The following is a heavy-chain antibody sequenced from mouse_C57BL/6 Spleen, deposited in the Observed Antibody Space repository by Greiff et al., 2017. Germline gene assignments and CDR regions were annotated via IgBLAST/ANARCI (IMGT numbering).Heavy chain of an antibody. Sequence: QVQLQQSGAELVRPGTSVKLSCKASGYAFTNYWIEWVKQRPGQGLEWIGEINPGSGGTNYNEKFKGKATLTADKSSSTAYMPLSRLTSEESAVYFCANLDYGNYGAYWGQGTLVTVSA. CDR1: GYAFTNYW. CDR2: INPGSGGT. CDR3: ANLDYGNYGAY. D-gene: IGHD2-1*01. V-gene: IGHV1-54*01. J-gene: IGHJ3*01.